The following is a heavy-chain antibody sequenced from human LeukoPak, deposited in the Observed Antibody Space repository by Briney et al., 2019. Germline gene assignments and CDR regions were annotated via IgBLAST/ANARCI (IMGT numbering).Heavy chain of an antibody. V-gene: IGHV3-74*01. CDR2: ITSDGSTT. J-gene: IGHJ4*02. Sequence: GGSLRLSCAASGFTLSRYWMHWVRQAPGKGLLWVSRITSDGSTTTYADSVKGRFTISRDNARNTLYLQMNSLRAEDTAVYYCARIGYYYDSSGYYSVHFDYWGQGTLVTVSS. D-gene: IGHD3-22*01. CDR3: ARIGYYYDSSGYYSVHFDY. CDR1: GFTLSRYW.